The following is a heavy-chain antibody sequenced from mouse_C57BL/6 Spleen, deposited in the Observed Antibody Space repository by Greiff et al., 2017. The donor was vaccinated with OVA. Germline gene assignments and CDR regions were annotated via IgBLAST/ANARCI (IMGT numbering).Heavy chain of an antibody. J-gene: IGHJ3*01. CDR2: IYPGDGDT. Sequence: QVQLKQSGPELVKPGASVKISCKASGYAFSSSWMNWVKQRPGKGLEWIGRIYPGDGDTNYNGKFKGKATLTADKSSSTAYMQLSSLTSEDSAVYFGESVNVATKAWFAYWGQGTLVTVSA. V-gene: IGHV1-82*01. CDR1: GYAFSSSW. CDR3: ESVNVATKAWFAY. D-gene: IGHD1-1*01.